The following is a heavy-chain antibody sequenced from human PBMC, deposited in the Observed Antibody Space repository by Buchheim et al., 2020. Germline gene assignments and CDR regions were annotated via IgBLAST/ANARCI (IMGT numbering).Heavy chain of an antibody. V-gene: IGHV3-66*01. J-gene: IGHJ2*01. Sequence: EVQLVESGGGLVQPGGSLRLSCAASGFTLSRTYLSWVRQAPGKGLEWVSVIYSGGSTYYADSVKGRFTISRDNSKNTLYLQLNSRIAEDTAVYYCARASYWYFDLWGRGTL. CDR2: IYSGGST. CDR1: GFTLSRTY. CDR3: ARASYWYFDL.